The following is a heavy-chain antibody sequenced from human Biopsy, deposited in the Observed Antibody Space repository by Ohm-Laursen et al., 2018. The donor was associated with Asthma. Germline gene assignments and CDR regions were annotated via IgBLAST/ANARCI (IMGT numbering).Heavy chain of an antibody. V-gene: IGHV3-7*01. CDR1: GFAFYNSF. CDR2: IKHYGTEK. J-gene: IGHJ1*01. D-gene: IGHD3-3*02. Sequence: SLRLSCAASGFAFYNSFMYWVRQAPGKGVEWVAHIKHYGTEKNHVDSLKGRFTISRDNAKNSLYLQMNSLRAEDTAVYYCARTFHFWSPYHAEHYQLWGQGTLVTVPS. CDR3: ARTFHFWSPYHAEHYQL.